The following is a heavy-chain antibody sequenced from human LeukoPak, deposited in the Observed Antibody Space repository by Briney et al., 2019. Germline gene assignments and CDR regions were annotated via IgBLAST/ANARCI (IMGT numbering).Heavy chain of an antibody. J-gene: IGHJ4*02. CDR2: IYSGGST. V-gene: IGHV3-66*01. CDR1: GFTVSSNY. D-gene: IGHD6-19*01. CDR3: ASSSGWYNSFDY. Sequence: GGSLRLSCAASGFTVSSNYMTWVRHAPGKGLEWVSVIYSGGSTYYADSVKGRFTISRDNSKNTLFLQMNSLRAEDTAVYYCASSSGWYNSFDYWGLGTLVTVSS.